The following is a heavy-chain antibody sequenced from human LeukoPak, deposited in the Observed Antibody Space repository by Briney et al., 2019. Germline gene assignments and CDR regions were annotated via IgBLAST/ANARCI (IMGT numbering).Heavy chain of an antibody. CDR2: ISYDGSNK. CDR3: ARRGIYSSGWYFDY. V-gene: IGHV3-30*03. D-gene: IGHD6-19*01. J-gene: IGHJ4*02. Sequence: PGGPLRLSCAASGFTFSSYGMHWVRQAPGKGLEWVAVISYDGSNKYYADSVKGRFTISRDNSKNTLYLQMNSLRAEDTAVYYCARRGIYSSGWYFDYWGQGTLVTVSS. CDR1: GFTFSSYG.